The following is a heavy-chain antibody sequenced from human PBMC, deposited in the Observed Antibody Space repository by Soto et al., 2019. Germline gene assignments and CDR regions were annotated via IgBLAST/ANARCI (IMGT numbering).Heavy chain of an antibody. J-gene: IGHJ3*02. Sequence: ETLSLTCAVYGLSFSGYYWSWIRQPPGKGLGRIGEINHSGSTNYNPSLKSRVTISVDTSKNQFSLKLSSVTAADTAVYYCARTYATSYYYDSSGYYHDAFDIWGQGTMVTVSS. CDR3: ARTYATSYYYDSSGYYHDAFDI. V-gene: IGHV4-34*01. D-gene: IGHD3-22*01. CDR2: INHSGST. CDR1: GLSFSGYY.